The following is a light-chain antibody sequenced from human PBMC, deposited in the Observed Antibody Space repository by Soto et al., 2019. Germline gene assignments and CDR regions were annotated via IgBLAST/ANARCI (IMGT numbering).Light chain of an antibody. CDR2: DVN. J-gene: IGLJ1*01. V-gene: IGLV2-14*01. CDR1: SSDIGAFDL. Sequence: QSALTQPASVSGSPGQSITISCTGTSSDIGAFDLVSWYQQHPGKAPKVMIYDVNTRPSGVSSRFSGSKSGNTASLAISGLQAEDDADYYCSSYTITSTRLFGTGTKLTVL. CDR3: SSYTITSTRL.